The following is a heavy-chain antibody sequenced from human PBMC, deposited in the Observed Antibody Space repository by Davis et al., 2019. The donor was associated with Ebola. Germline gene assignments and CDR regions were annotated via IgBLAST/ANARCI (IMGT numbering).Heavy chain of an antibody. CDR3: ARVEGGYYDSSGYFDY. J-gene: IGHJ4*02. V-gene: IGHV4-30-2*01. CDR1: GGSVSSGSYY. D-gene: IGHD3-22*01. Sequence: LRLSCTVSGGSVSSGSYYWSWIRQPPGKGLEWIGYIYHSGSTYYNPSLKSRVTISVDRSKNQFSLKLSSVTAADTAVYYCARVEGGYYDSSGYFDYWGQGTLVTVSS. CDR2: IYHSGST.